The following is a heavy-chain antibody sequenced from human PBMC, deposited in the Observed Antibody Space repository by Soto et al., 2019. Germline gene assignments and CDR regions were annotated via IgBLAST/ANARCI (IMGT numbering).Heavy chain of an antibody. CDR1: GFTFSSYS. CDR3: ARPYPNMDWFDP. V-gene: IGHV3-21*04. D-gene: IGHD2-21*01. Sequence: PGGSLRLSCAASGFTFSSYSMNWVRQAPGKGLEWVSSISSSGSTIYYADSVKGRFTISRDNAKNSLYLQMNSLRAEDTAVYYCARPYPNMDWFDPWGQGTLVTVSS. CDR2: ISSSGSTI. J-gene: IGHJ5*02.